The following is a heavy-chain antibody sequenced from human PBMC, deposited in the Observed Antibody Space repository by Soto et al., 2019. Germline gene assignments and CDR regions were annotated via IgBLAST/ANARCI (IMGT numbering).Heavy chain of an antibody. D-gene: IGHD2-2*03. CDR2: INTDGIST. CDR3: ARDPGYCTTTTCEKFDL. CDR1: GFTFSSYW. J-gene: IGHJ2*01. Sequence: LRLSCAASGFTFSSYWMHWVRQAPGRGLVWVSRINTDGISTIYADSVKGRFTISRDNAKNTLYLQMNSLRAEDTALYYCARDPGYCTTTTCEKFDLWGRGALVTVS. V-gene: IGHV3-74*01.